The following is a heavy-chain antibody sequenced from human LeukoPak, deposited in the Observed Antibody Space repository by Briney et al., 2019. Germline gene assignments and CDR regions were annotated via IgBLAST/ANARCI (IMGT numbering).Heavy chain of an antibody. Sequence: PGGSLRLSCAASGFTFSSYAMSWVRQAPGKGLEWVSAISGSGGSTYYADSVKGRFTISRDNSKNTLYLQMNSLRAEDTALYHCARGGDVRFLEWLSNDSPYYFDYWGQGTLVTVSS. J-gene: IGHJ4*02. CDR1: GFTFSSYA. D-gene: IGHD3-3*01. V-gene: IGHV3-23*01. CDR3: ARGGDVRFLEWLSNDSPYYFDY. CDR2: ISGSGGST.